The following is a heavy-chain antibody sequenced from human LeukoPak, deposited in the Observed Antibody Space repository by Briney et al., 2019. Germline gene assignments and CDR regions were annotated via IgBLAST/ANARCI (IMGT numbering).Heavy chain of an antibody. CDR1: EFTFSSYA. CDR3: AQISI. D-gene: IGHD2/OR15-2a*01. V-gene: IGHV3-23*01. J-gene: IGHJ4*02. Sequence: GGSLRLSCAASEFTFSSYAMNRVRQAPGKGLEWVSAMSGSGGSTYYADSVKGRFTISRDNAKNSLYLQMNSLRAEDTAVYYCAQISIWGQGTLVTVSS. CDR2: MSGSGGST.